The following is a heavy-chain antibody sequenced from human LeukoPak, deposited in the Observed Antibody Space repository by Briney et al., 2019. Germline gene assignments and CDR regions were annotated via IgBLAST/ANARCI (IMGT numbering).Heavy chain of an antibody. CDR3: ARRGYSNAPDY. D-gene: IGHD5-18*01. CDR1: GYTFTDSY. J-gene: IGHJ4*02. V-gene: IGHV1-2*02. Sequence: ASVKVSCKASGYTFTDSYILWVRQAPGQGLECIGWINPNNGGTDYAQRFQGRVTMTRDTSISTAYMELSGLKSDDTAVYFCARRGYSNAPDYWGQGTLVTVSS. CDR2: INPNNGGT.